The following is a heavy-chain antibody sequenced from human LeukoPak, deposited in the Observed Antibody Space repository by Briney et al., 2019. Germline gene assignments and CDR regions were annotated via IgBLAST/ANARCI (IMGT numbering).Heavy chain of an antibody. V-gene: IGHV3-74*01. CDR2: IRSDGSDT. CDR3: ARDWFHAIDY. J-gene: IGHJ4*02. Sequence: GGSLRLSCAASGFTFSSYEMNWVRQAPGKGLEWVSRIRSDGSDTRYAESVKGRFTISRDNAKNTLYLQMNSLRAEDTAVYYCARDWFHAIDYWGQGTLVTVSS. CDR1: GFTFSSYE. D-gene: IGHD2/OR15-2a*01.